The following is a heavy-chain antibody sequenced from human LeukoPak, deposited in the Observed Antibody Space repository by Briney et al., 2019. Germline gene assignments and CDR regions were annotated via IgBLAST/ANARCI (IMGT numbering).Heavy chain of an antibody. CDR1: GGSFSGYH. CDR3: ARGPHDYNPYYFDY. D-gene: IGHD4-11*01. CDR2: INHTGST. Sequence: PSETLSLTCAVYGGSFSGYHWSWIRQPPGKGLEWIGEINHTGSTNYNPSLKSRVTISADTSKNQFSLKLSSVTAADTAVYYCARGPHDYNPYYFDYWGQGTLVTVSS. J-gene: IGHJ4*02. V-gene: IGHV4-34*01.